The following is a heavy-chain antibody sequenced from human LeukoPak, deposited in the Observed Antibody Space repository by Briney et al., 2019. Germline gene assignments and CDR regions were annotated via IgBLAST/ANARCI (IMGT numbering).Heavy chain of an antibody. J-gene: IGHJ6*02. V-gene: IGHV3-7*01. CDR2: IKQEGSEK. CDR1: GFTLRSYW. CDR3: ARVLGCTNGVCYDYYYYGMDV. D-gene: IGHD2-8*01. Sequence: GGSLRLSCAASGFTLRSYWMSWVRQAPGRGLEWVANIKQEGSEKYYVDSVKGRFTISRDNAKNSMYLQMNSLRAEDTAVYYCARVLGCTNGVCYDYYYYGMDVWGQGTTVTVSS.